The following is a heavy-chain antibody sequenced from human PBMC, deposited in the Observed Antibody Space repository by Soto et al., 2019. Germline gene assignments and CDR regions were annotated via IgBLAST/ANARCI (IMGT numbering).Heavy chain of an antibody. CDR3: ARVGVTDCFDP. J-gene: IGHJ5*02. V-gene: IGHV4-30-2*01. CDR1: GGSISSGAYS. D-gene: IGHD2-21*02. CDR2: ISHSGST. Sequence: QLQLQESRSGLVKPSQTLSLTCAVSGGSISSGAYSWSWIRQPPGKGLEWIGYISHSGSTYYNPSLKSRVTISVDRSKNQFSLKLSSVTAADTAVYYCARVGVTDCFDPWGQGTLVTVSS.